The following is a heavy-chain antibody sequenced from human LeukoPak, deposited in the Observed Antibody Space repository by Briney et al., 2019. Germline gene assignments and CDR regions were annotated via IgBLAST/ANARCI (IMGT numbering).Heavy chain of an antibody. V-gene: IGHV3-23*01. J-gene: IGHJ4*02. D-gene: IGHD6-6*01. CDR3: AREAVKGQGMGEYSSSSDYFDY. CDR2: IRPSGDNT. Sequence: GGSLRLSCAASGFTFSSYDMTWVRQAPGRGLEWVSSIRPSGDNTYYGDSVKGRFTISRDNSKNTLYLQMNSLRAEDTAVYYCAREAVKGQGMGEYSSSSDYFDYWGQGTLVTVSS. CDR1: GFTFSSYD.